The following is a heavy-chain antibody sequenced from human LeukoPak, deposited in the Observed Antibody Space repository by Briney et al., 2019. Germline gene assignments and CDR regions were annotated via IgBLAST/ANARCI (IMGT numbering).Heavy chain of an antibody. CDR3: AKIQNYDIHFDY. J-gene: IGHJ4*02. CDR2: IYTSGST. Sequence: SETLSLTCTVSGGSISSYYWSWIRQPAGKGLEWIGRIYTSGSTNYSPSLKSRVTMSVDTSKNQFSLKLSSVTAADTAVYYCAKIQNYDIHFDYWGQGTLVTVSS. CDR1: GGSISSYY. V-gene: IGHV4-4*07. D-gene: IGHD3-9*01.